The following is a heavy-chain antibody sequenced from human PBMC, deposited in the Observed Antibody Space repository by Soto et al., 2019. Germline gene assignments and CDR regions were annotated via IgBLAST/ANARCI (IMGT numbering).Heavy chain of an antibody. Sequence: SETLSLTCTVSGGSISSSSYYWGWIRQPPGKGLEWIGSIYYSGSTYYNPSLKSRVTISVDTSKNQFSLKLSPVTAADTAVYYCATKGNYYDSSGYPRLDYWGQGTLVTVSS. J-gene: IGHJ4*02. CDR2: IYYSGST. V-gene: IGHV4-39*01. D-gene: IGHD3-22*01. CDR1: GGSISSSSYY. CDR3: ATKGNYYDSSGYPRLDY.